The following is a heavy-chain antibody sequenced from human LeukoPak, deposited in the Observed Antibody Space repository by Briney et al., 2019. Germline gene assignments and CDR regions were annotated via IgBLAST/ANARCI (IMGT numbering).Heavy chain of an antibody. CDR1: GFNLSNYW. CDR3: ARDLSRVRRWSSDY. CDR2: KNKDGGKK. D-gene: IGHD4-23*01. Sequence: PGGSLRLSCGASGFNLSNYWRTWVRQAPGKGLEWVANKNKDGGKKNYVDSVKGRFTISRDNAKNALYLQMNSLRAEDTAVYYCARDLSRVRRWSSDYWGQGTLVTVSS. V-gene: IGHV3-7*01. J-gene: IGHJ4*02.